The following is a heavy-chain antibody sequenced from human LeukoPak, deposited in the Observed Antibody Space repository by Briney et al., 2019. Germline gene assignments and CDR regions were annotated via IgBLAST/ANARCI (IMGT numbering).Heavy chain of an antibody. V-gene: IGHV4-38-2*02. Sequence: SETLSLTCTVSGYSISSGYYWGWIRPPPGKGLEWIGSIYHSGSTYYNPPLKSRVTISVDTSKNQFSLKLSSVTAADTAVYYCARVGNEYSSSWYVGTFDYWGQGTLVTVSS. CDR2: IYHSGST. CDR3: ARVGNEYSSSWYVGTFDY. J-gene: IGHJ4*02. CDR1: GYSISSGYY. D-gene: IGHD6-6*01.